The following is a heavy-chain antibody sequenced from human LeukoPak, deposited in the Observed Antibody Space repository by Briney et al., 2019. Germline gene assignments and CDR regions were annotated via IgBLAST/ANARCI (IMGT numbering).Heavy chain of an antibody. D-gene: IGHD3-22*01. V-gene: IGHV3-23*01. J-gene: IGHJ4*02. CDR2: LSGRGGST. Sequence: SPLSGRGGSTYYADSVKGRFTISTDNSKNTLYLQMNSLRAEDTAVYYCAKSDSSGYYGDYWGQGTLVTVSS. CDR3: AKSDSSGYYGDY.